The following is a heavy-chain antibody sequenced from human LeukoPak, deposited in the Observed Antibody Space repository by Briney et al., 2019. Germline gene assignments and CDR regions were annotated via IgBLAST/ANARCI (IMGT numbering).Heavy chain of an antibody. J-gene: IGHJ6*03. D-gene: IGHD3-10*01. Sequence: PSETLSLTCAVYGGSFSGYYWSWIRQPPGKGLEWIGEINHSGSTNYNPSLKSRVTISVDTSKNQFSLKLSSVTAADTAVYCCARRGVRGVRYYYYYMDVWGKGTTVTISS. V-gene: IGHV4-34*01. CDR2: INHSGST. CDR3: ARRGVRGVRYYYYYMDV. CDR1: GGSFSGYY.